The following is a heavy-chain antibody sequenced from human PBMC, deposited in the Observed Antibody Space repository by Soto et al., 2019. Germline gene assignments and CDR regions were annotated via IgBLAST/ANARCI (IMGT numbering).Heavy chain of an antibody. V-gene: IGHV1-69*13. CDR2: VVPHSGTA. Sequence: SVKVSCKSSGATFNFYAISWVRQAPGEGLEWMGGVVPHSGTATYARKFQGRLTVTADESSSTAYMYLSSPTSEDTAIYYCARHPGQWLYYFDYWGQGTLVTVSS. CDR3: ARHPGQWLYYFDY. CDR1: GATFNFYA. J-gene: IGHJ4*01. D-gene: IGHD6-19*01.